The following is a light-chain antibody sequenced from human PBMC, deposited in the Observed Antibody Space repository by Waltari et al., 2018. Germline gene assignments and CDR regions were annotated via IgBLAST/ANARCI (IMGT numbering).Light chain of an antibody. Sequence: QSALTQPASVSGSPGQSITISCTGTSSDLGGFDYVSWYQQHPGKVPRLVIHNVSQRPSGVSHGCSGSKSGNTASLTISGLQAEDEADYYCISYTSRTTYVFGTGTKVTVL. V-gene: IGLV2-14*01. CDR2: NVS. CDR3: ISYTSRTTYV. CDR1: SSDLGGFDY. J-gene: IGLJ1*01.